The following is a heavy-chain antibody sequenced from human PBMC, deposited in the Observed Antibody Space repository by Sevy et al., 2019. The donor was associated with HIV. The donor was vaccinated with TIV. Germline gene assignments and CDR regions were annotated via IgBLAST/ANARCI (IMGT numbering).Heavy chain of an antibody. V-gene: IGHV3-23*01. Sequence: GGSLRLSCAASGFTFSSYAMSWVRQAPGKGLEWVSVISGSGGSTYYAYSVKGRFTISRDNSKNTLYLQMNSLRTEDTALYYCTRAATRGTTFNWFDPWGQGALVTVSS. CDR2: ISGSGGST. J-gene: IGHJ5*02. D-gene: IGHD6-25*01. CDR1: GFTFSSYA. CDR3: TRAATRGTTFNWFDP.